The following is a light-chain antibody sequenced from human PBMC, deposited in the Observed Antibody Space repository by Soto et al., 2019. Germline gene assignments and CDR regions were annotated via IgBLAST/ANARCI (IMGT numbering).Light chain of an antibody. J-gene: IGLJ2*01. CDR2: ENN. CDR1: SSNIGENY. CDR3: GTWDSSLTAAV. Sequence: QSVLTQPPSVSAAPGQKVTISCSGSSSNIGENYVSWYQHLPGTAPQLLIFENNRRPSGIPDRFSGFKSATSATLGITGLQTGDEADYYCGTWDSSLTAAVFGGGTKLTVL. V-gene: IGLV1-51*02.